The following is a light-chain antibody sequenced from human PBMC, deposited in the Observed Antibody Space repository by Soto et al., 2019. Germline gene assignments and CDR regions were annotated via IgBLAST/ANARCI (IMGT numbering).Light chain of an antibody. CDR2: DVS. CDR3: SSYTTSNTRQIV. CDR1: SSDVGGYNY. Sequence: QCVLTQPASVSGSPGQSITISCTGTSSDVGGYNYVSWYQHHPGKAPKLMIYDVSNRPSGVSNRFSGSKSGNTASLTISGFQPEDEADDYCSSYTTSNTRQIVFGTGTKVTAL. V-gene: IGLV2-14*03. J-gene: IGLJ1*01.